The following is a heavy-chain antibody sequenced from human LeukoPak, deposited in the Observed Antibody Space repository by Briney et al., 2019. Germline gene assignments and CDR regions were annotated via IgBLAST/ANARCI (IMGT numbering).Heavy chain of an antibody. V-gene: IGHV4-30-4*02. J-gene: IGHJ5*02. CDR3: ARPYYYDSRIDP. CDR1: GGSISSGDYY. D-gene: IGHD3-22*01. CDR2: TYYSGST. Sequence: SDTLSLTCTVSGGSISSGDYYWRWIRQPPGTGLEWIVYTYYSGSTYYNPSLKNRVSISVDTSKNQFSLNLSSVTAADTAVYYCARPYYYDSRIDPWGQGTLVTVSS.